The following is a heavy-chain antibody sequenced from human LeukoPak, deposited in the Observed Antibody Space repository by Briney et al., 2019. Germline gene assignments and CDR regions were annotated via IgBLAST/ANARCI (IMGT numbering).Heavy chain of an antibody. D-gene: IGHD6-6*01. CDR1: GFTFSSYS. CDR2: IGHTGSIT. V-gene: IGHV3-23*01. CDR3: VRQLVRGPFDY. J-gene: IGHJ4*02. Sequence: GGSLRLSCAGSGFTFSSYSMNWVRHAPGKGLEWVSYIGHTGSITDYADSVKGRFTISRDNSKNTLYLQMNSLRAEDTAVYYRVRQLVRGPFDYWGQGTLVTVSS.